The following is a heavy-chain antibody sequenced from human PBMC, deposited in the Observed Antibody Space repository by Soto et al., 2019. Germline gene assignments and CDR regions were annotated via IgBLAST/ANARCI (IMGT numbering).Heavy chain of an antibody. V-gene: IGHV1-2*04. D-gene: IGHD2-15*01. CDR2: ISPNSGGT. J-gene: IGHJ6*02. CDR1: GYTFTGYY. Sequence: QVQLVQSGAGVKKPGASVKVSCKASGYTFTGYYMHWVRQAPGQGLEWMGWISPNSGGTHDAQKFQGWVNMTRDTYIRTAYMELSRLRSDDTAVYYCARAYPYCSGGSCANTPQDYYGMDVWGQGTTVTVSS. CDR3: ARAYPYCSGGSCANTPQDYYGMDV.